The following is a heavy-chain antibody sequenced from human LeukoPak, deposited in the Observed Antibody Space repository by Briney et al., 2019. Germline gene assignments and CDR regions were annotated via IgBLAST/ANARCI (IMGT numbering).Heavy chain of an antibody. V-gene: IGHV3-30*04. Sequence: GGSLRLSCATSGFTFSDYAMNWARQAPGKGLDWVAVISYDGSNKYYADSVKGRFTISRDTSRNTLYLQMNSLRAEDTAVYYCAKGLVKSVVTAMQYWGQGTLVTVSS. CDR3: AKGLVKSVVTAMQY. J-gene: IGHJ4*02. CDR1: GFTFSDYA. D-gene: IGHD2-21*02. CDR2: ISYDGSNK.